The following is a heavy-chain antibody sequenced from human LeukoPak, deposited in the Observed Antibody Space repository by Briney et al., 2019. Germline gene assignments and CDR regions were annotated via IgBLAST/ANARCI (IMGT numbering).Heavy chain of an antibody. CDR2: ISSSGSAI. D-gene: IGHD2-21*02. CDR3: ASPHCGGDCPIDY. CDR1: GFTFSDYY. J-gene: IGHJ4*02. Sequence: GGSLRLSCAGSGFTFSDYYMSWIRQAPGKGLERLSYISSSGSAIYYAASVKGRLTISRDNAKNSLFLQMNSLRAEDTAVYYCASPHCGGDCPIDYWGQGTLVTVSS. V-gene: IGHV3-11*04.